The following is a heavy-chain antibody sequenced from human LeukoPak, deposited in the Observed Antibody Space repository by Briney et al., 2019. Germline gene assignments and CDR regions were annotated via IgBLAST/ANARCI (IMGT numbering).Heavy chain of an antibody. CDR2: INPSGGST. CDR3: ARDPVPLMGATVAGISAFDI. V-gene: IGHV1-46*01. J-gene: IGHJ3*02. Sequence: GASVKVSCKASGYTFTSYYMHWVRQAPGQGLEWMGIINPSGGSTSYAQKFQGRVTMTRDMSTSTVYMELSSLRSEDTAVYYCARDPVPLMGATVAGISAFDIWGQGTMVTVSS. D-gene: IGHD6-19*01. CDR1: GYTFTSYY.